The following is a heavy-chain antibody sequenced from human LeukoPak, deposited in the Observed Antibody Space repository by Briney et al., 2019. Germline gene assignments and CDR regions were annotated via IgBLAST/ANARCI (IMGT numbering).Heavy chain of an antibody. V-gene: IGHV3-48*01. CDR2: ISSSSSTI. Sequence: GGSLRLSCAASGFTFSTYSMNWVRQAPGKGLEWVSYISSSSSTIYYADSVKGRFTISRDNAKNSLYLQMNSLRAEDTAVYYCARGSTYYDSSGQVPFGYWGQGTLVTVSS. CDR1: GFTFSTYS. CDR3: ARGSTYYDSSGQVPFGY. J-gene: IGHJ4*02. D-gene: IGHD3-22*01.